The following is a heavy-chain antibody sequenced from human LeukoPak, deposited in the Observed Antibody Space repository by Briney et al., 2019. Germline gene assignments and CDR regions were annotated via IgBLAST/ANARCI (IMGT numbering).Heavy chain of an antibody. CDR2: IRSKAYGGTT. CDR1: GFTFGDYG. Sequence: GGSLRLSCTASGFTFGDYGMSWVRQAPGKGLEWVGFIRSKAYGGTTEYAASVKGRLTISRDDSKSIAYLQMNSLKTEDTAVYYCTRDYTIFGEGYFDSWGQGTLVTVSS. CDR3: TRDYTIFGEGYFDS. D-gene: IGHD3-3*01. J-gene: IGHJ4*02. V-gene: IGHV3-49*04.